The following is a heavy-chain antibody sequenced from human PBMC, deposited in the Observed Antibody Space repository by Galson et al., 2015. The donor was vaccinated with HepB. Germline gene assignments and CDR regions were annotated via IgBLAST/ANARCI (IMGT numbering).Heavy chain of an antibody. CDR2: ISGSGSST. Sequence: SLRLSCAASGFTFSSYAMSWVRQAPGKGLEWVSAISGSGSSTYYADSVKGRFTISRDNSKNTLYLQMNSLRAEDTAVYYCAKMGGWLQFDNWFDPWGPGTLVTVSS. J-gene: IGHJ5*02. CDR1: GFTFSSYA. D-gene: IGHD5-24*01. CDR3: AKMGGWLQFDNWFDP. V-gene: IGHV3-23*01.